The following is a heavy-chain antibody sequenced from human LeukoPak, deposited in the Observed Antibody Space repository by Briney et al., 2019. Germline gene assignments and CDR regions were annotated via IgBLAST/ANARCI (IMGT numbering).Heavy chain of an antibody. D-gene: IGHD2-2*01. J-gene: IGHJ4*02. CDR2: IIPIFGTA. CDR3: ARVRFGCTSTSCYGDFDY. CDR1: GGTFSSYA. V-gene: IGHV1-69*13. Sequence: SVKVSCKASGGTFSSYAISWVRQAPGQGLEWMGGIIPIFGTANYAQKFQGRVTITADESTSTAYMELSSLRSEDTAVYYCARVRFGCTSTSCYGDFDYWGQGTLVTVSS.